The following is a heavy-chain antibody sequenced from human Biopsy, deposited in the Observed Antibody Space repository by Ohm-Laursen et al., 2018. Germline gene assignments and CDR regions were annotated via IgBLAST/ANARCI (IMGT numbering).Heavy chain of an antibody. Sequence: SLRLSCAASGITVNDHYMSWVRQAPGKGLEWVSGIRDSGDSAYYADSVKGRFTISRDNSRNTLYLQMNGLRAEDTAVYFCTNHYCGGITCLMNFWGQGTLVTVSS. CDR2: IRDSGDSA. CDR1: GITVNDHY. D-gene: IGHD2-21*01. CDR3: TNHYCGGITCLMNF. J-gene: IGHJ4*02. V-gene: IGHV3-23*01.